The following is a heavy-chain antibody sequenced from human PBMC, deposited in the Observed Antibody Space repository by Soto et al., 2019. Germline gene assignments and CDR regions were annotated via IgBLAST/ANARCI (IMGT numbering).Heavy chain of an antibody. V-gene: IGHV1-3*01. CDR3: ARVGMTIYYYYDMDF. CDR1: GYTFTNYA. Sequence: ASVKVSCKASGYTFTNYAIHWVRQAPGQRLEWMGWIHAGNGNTKYSQKFQGRVTIIRDTSASTAYMELSSLRSEDTAVYYCARVGMTIYYYYDMDFWCQGTTVTVS. CDR2: IHAGNGNT. J-gene: IGHJ6*02. D-gene: IGHD3-3*01.